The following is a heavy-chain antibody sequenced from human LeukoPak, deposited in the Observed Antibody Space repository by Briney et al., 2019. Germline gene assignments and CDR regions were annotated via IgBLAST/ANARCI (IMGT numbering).Heavy chain of an antibody. Sequence: GGSLRLSCAASGFAFSSYAMSWVRQAPGKGLEWGSAISGSGGSTYYADSVKGRFTISRDNSKNTLYLQMNSLGAEGTAVYYCAKDLACSGGSCFFDYWGQGTLVTVSS. CDR3: AKDLACSGGSCFFDY. CDR2: ISGSGGST. D-gene: IGHD2-15*01. CDR1: GFAFSSYA. V-gene: IGHV3-23*01. J-gene: IGHJ4*02.